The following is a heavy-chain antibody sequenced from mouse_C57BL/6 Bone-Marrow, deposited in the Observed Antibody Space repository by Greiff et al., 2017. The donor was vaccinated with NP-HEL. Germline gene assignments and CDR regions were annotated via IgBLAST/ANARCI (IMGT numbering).Heavy chain of an antibody. V-gene: IGHV1-4*01. J-gene: IGHJ3*01. D-gene: IGHD1-1*01. Sequence: QVQLQQSVAELARPGASVKMSCKASGYTFTSYTMHWVKLRPGQGLELIGYLNPSSGYTKYNQKFKDKATLTADKSSSTAYMQLSSLTSEDSAVYCCARFITTVVPGFAYWGQGTLVTVSA. CDR2: LNPSSGYT. CDR3: ARFITTVVPGFAY. CDR1: GYTFTSYT.